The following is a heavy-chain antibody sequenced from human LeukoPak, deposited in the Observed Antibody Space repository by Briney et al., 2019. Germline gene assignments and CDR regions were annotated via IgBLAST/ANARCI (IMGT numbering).Heavy chain of an antibody. CDR1: GGSISSYY. CDR2: IYTSGST. CDR3: ARDRIAAAGTFWFDP. Sequence: SETLSLTCTVSGGSISSYYWSWIRQPAGKGLGWIGRIYTSGSTNYNPSLKSRVTMSVDTSKNQFSLKLSSVTAADTAVYYCARDRIAAAGTFWFDPWGQGTLVTVSS. J-gene: IGHJ5*02. V-gene: IGHV4-4*07. D-gene: IGHD6-13*01.